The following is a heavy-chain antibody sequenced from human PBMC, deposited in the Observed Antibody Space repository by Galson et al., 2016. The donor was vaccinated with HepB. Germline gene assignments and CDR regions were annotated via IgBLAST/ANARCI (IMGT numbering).Heavy chain of an antibody. Sequence: SVKVSCKASGYSFSSYGISWVRQAPGQGLEWMGWISGYKGNTNYAQKFQGRVTMTTDTSTSTAYMELRSLRSDDTAFYYCAGESAVAGRREFDPWGQGTLVTVSS. CDR1: GYSFSSYG. D-gene: IGHD6-19*01. J-gene: IGHJ5*02. CDR2: ISGYKGNT. CDR3: AGESAVAGRREFDP. V-gene: IGHV1-18*04.